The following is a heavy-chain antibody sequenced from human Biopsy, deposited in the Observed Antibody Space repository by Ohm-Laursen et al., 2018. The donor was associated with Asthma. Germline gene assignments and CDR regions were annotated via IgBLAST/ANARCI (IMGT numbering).Heavy chain of an antibody. J-gene: IGHJ5*02. D-gene: IGHD3-10*01. CDR3: ARDRPITMVRGVIITFDP. Sequence: SLRLSCAASGFTFSSYWMSGVRQAPGKGLEWVANIKQDGSEKYYVDSVKGRFTISRDNAKNSLYLQMNSLRAEDTAVYYCARDRPITMVRGVIITFDPWGQGTLVTVSS. CDR1: GFTFSSYW. CDR2: IKQDGSEK. V-gene: IGHV3-7*05.